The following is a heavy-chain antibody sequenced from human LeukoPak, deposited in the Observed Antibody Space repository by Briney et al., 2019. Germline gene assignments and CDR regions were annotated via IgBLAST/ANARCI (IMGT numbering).Heavy chain of an antibody. D-gene: IGHD6-13*01. V-gene: IGHV3-66*01. Sequence: PGVSLRLSCAASGVSVSSNFMIWVRQAPGKGLEWVSLIYSGGETSYADSVKGRFSISRDNSKNTLYLQMNSLRVEDTAVYYCTRDPPAVAINTYAWGQGTLVTVSS. CDR1: GVSVSSNF. J-gene: IGHJ5*02. CDR3: TRDPPAVAINTYA. CDR2: IYSGGET.